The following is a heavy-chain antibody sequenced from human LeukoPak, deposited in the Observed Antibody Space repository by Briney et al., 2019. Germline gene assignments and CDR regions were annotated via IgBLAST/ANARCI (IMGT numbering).Heavy chain of an antibody. CDR1: GFTFGAYA. CDR2: IRSKAYGGTT. Sequence: GGSLRLSCTASGFTFGAYAMSWVRQAPGKGLEWVGFIRSKAYGGTTEYAASVKGRFTISRDDSKSIAYLQMNSLKTEDTAVYYCTRGLVGVDYYYYYYYMDVWGKGTTVTVSS. V-gene: IGHV3-49*04. J-gene: IGHJ6*03. CDR3: TRGLVGVDYYYYYYYMDV. D-gene: IGHD1-26*01.